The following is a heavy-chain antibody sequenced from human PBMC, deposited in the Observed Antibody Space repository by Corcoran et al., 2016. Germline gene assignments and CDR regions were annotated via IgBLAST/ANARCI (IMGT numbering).Heavy chain of an antibody. CDR3: ERRTVYCGGDCYSGVFDY. V-gene: IGHV4-39*01. CDR2: ISYSGST. D-gene: IGHD2-21*02. Sequence: QQQLQESGPGLVKPSETLSLTCTVSGGSISSSSLYWGWIRQSPGTGLEWIGSISYSGSTYYNPSLKSRVTISVDTSKNQFSLKLRSVTAADTAVYYCERRTVYCGGDCYSGVFDYWGQGTLVTVSS. J-gene: IGHJ4*02. CDR1: GGSISSSSLY.